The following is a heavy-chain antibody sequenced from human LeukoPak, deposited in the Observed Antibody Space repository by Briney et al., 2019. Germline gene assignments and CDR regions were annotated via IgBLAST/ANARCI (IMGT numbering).Heavy chain of an antibody. D-gene: IGHD3-10*01. J-gene: IGHJ4*02. CDR2: INSDGSST. V-gene: IGHV3-74*01. Sequence: GRSLRLSCAASGFTFDDYAMHWVRQAPGKGLVWVSRINSDGSSTSYADSVKGRFTISRDNAKNTLYLQMNSLRDEDTAMYYCTRDRARAGGEILDYWGQGTLVTVSS. CDR1: GFTFDDYA. CDR3: TRDRARAGGEILDY.